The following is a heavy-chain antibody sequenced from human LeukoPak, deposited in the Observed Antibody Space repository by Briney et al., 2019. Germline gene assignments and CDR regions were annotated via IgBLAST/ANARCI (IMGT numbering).Heavy chain of an antibody. Sequence: PSETLSLTCTVSGGSISSYYWSWIRQPPGKGLEWIGYIYYSGSTNYNPSLKSRVTILLDTSKNKFYLKLSSVTAADTAVYYCARNIGWFDPWGQGTLVTVSS. CDR2: IYYSGST. J-gene: IGHJ5*02. CDR3: ARNIGWFDP. CDR1: GGSISSYY. V-gene: IGHV4-59*01. D-gene: IGHD2/OR15-2a*01.